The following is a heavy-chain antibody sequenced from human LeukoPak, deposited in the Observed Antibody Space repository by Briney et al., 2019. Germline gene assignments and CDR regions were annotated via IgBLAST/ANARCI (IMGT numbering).Heavy chain of an antibody. Sequence: GGSLRLSCETSGFIFSNCWMTWVRQAPGKGLEYVSAISSNGGSTYYANSVKGRFTISRDNSKNTLYLQMGSLRAEDMAVYYCARDAAAFDYWGQGTLVTVSS. CDR3: ARDAAAFDY. CDR2: ISSNGGST. D-gene: IGHD2-15*01. J-gene: IGHJ4*02. V-gene: IGHV3-64*01. CDR1: GFIFSNCW.